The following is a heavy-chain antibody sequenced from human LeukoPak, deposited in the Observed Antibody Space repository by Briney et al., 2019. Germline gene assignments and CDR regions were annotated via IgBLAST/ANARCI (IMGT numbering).Heavy chain of an antibody. V-gene: IGHV3-7*03. CDR2: IKRDGGDK. CDR3: ARMRSHLSWGSGSRGYFFVY. CDR1: GFTFSSYC. J-gene: IGHJ4*02. Sequence: GGSLRLSCAASGFTFSSYCMSWVRQAPGKGLEWVADIKRDGGDKYYVDSVKGRFTISRDNAKNSLYLQMISLRAEDTAVYYCARMRSHLSWGSGSRGYFFVYWGQGTLVTVSS. D-gene: IGHD3-10*01.